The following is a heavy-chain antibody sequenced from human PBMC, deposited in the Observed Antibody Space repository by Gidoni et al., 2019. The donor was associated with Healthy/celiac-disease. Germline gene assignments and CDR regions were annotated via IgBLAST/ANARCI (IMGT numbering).Heavy chain of an antibody. Sequence: QVQPVKSGAEVKKPGSPVKVPCKAYGGTFSSYDIRWVGQAPGQGLEWMGGIIPSFGTANCAQKFQGRVTITANKSTSTAYMELSSLRSEVTAVYYCAKDRIGDVVVPAATGTLAFDIWGQGTMVTVSS. CDR1: GGTFSSYD. D-gene: IGHD2-2*01. CDR3: AKDRIGDVVVPAATGTLAFDI. CDR2: IIPSFGTA. J-gene: IGHJ3*02. V-gene: IGHV1-69*06.